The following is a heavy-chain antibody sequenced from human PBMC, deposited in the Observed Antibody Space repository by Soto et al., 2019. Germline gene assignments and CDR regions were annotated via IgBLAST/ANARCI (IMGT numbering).Heavy chain of an antibody. Sequence: QVQRVQSGAEVKKPGASVKVSCKASGYTFASYAISWMRQAPGQGLEWMGWISACNGPTNYAPKLQGRVTMTTDTSTSKAYMELRSMRSDDTAVYYCAGDPPPPDYWGQGTLVTVSA. CDR2: ISACNGPT. J-gene: IGHJ4*02. V-gene: IGHV1-18*01. CDR3: AGDPPPPDY. CDR1: GYTFASYA.